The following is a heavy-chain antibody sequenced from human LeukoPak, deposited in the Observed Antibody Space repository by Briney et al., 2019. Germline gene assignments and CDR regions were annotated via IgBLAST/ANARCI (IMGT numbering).Heavy chain of an antibody. D-gene: IGHD3-22*01. Sequence: GESLKISCKGSGYSFTSYWIGWVRQMPGKGLEWMGIIYPGGSDTRYSPSFQGQVTISADKSISTAYLQWSSLKASDTAMYYCASSDYYDSSGYSSSIDFMDVWGKGTTVTVSS. V-gene: IGHV5-51*01. CDR2: IYPGGSDT. CDR1: GYSFTSYW. J-gene: IGHJ6*03. CDR3: ASSDYYDSSGYSSSIDFMDV.